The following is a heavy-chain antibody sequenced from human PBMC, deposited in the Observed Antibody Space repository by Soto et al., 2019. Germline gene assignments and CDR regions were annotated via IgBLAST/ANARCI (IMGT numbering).Heavy chain of an antibody. CDR2: IYYSGST. CDR3: ASWDYYDSSGSY. Sequence: WVRQLPGKGLEWIGYIYYSGSTYYNPSLKSRVTISVDTSKNQLSLKLSSVTAADTAVYYCASWDYYDSSGSYWGQGTLVTVSS. D-gene: IGHD3-22*01. J-gene: IGHJ4*02. V-gene: IGHV4-31*02.